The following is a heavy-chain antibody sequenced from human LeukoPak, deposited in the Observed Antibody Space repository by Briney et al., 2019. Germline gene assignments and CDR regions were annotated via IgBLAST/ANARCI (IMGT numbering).Heavy chain of an antibody. CDR2: ISGSGGTT. CDR3: AKSMILGSTVTKPLDY. D-gene: IGHD4-17*01. CDR1: GFTFSSHA. J-gene: IGHJ4*02. Sequence: GGSLRLSCAASGFTFSSHAMSWVRQAPGKGLEWVSVISGSGGTTYYADSVKGRFTISRDNSKKTLYLQMNSLRAEDTAVYYCAKSMILGSTVTKPLDYWGQGTLVTVSS. V-gene: IGHV3-23*01.